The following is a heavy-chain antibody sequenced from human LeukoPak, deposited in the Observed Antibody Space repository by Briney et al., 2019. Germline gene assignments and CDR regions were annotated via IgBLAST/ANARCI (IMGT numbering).Heavy chain of an antibody. V-gene: IGHV3-48*01. D-gene: IGHD2-8*02. CDR1: GFTFSSYS. J-gene: IGHJ2*01. CDR2: LSSINGAL. Sequence: GGSLRLSCAASGFTFSSYSMNWVRQAPGKGLEWVSFLSSINGALHYADSVKGRFTVSRDNAKNSVYLQMNSLRGEDTAVYYCATYSYDGGVGGYFDLWGRGTLVTVSS. CDR3: ATYSYDGGVGGYFDL.